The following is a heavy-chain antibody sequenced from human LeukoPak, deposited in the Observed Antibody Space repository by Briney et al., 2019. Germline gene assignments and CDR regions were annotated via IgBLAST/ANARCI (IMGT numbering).Heavy chain of an antibody. Sequence: SETLSLTCAVSGGSISSGGYSWSWLRQPPGKGLEWIGYIYHSGSTYYNPSLKSRVTISVDRSKNQFSLKLSSVTAADTAVYYCARDGEGNPTDIYFQHWGQGTLVTVSS. J-gene: IGHJ1*01. CDR3: ARDGEGNPTDIYFQH. V-gene: IGHV4-30-2*01. CDR1: GGSISSGGYS. CDR2: IYHSGST. D-gene: IGHD4-23*01.